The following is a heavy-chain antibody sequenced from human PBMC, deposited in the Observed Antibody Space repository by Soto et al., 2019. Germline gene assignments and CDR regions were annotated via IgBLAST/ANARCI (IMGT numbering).Heavy chain of an antibody. CDR3: ARVAVAGTPGDRDFDY. D-gene: IGHD6-19*01. CDR1: GFTVSSNY. CDR2: IYSGGST. J-gene: IGHJ4*02. Sequence: EVQLVESGGGLVQPGGSLRLSCAASGFTVSSNYMSWVRQAPGKGLEWVSVIYSGGSTYYADSVKGRFTISRDNSKNTLYLQMNSLRAEDTAVYYCARVAVAGTPGDRDFDYWGQGTLVTVSS. V-gene: IGHV3-66*01.